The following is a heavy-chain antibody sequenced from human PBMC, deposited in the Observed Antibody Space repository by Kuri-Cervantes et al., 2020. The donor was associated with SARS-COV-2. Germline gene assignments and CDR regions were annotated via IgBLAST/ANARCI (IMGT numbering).Heavy chain of an antibody. D-gene: IGHD3-22*01. CDR3: ARPLYYYDSSGYPGSVVAFDI. CDR2: IYPGDSDT. V-gene: IGHV5-51*01. Sequence: GESLKISCKGSGYSFTSYWIGWVRQMPGKGLEWMGIIYPGDSDTRYSPSFQGQVTISADKSISTAYLQWSSLKAPDTAMYYCARPLYYYDSSGYPGSVVAFDIWGQGTMVTVSS. J-gene: IGHJ3*02. CDR1: GYSFTSYW.